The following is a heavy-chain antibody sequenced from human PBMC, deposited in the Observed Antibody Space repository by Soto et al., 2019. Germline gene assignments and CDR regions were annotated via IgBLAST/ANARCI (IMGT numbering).Heavy chain of an antibody. Sequence: PSETLSLTCAVSGGSFSGYSWSWIRQPPGKGLEWIGQINLSGATNYNPSLQSRLSLSVDPSKNHFSLRLTSVTAADTAIYYCRRHCSRGWSYHNGLEVWAQGTTVTVSS. V-gene: IGHV4-34*01. J-gene: IGHJ6*02. CDR3: RRHCSRGWSYHNGLEV. CDR2: INLSGAT. CDR1: GGSFSGYS. D-gene: IGHD6-19*01.